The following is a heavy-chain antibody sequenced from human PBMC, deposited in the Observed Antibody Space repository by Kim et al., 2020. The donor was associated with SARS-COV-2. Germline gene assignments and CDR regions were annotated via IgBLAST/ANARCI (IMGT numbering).Heavy chain of an antibody. Sequence: SVKVSCKASGGTFSSYAISWVRQAPGQGLEWMGGIIPIFGTANYSQKFQGRVTITADESTSTAYMELSSLRSEDTAVYYCAKRHWSGYSKSYYYYGMDVWGQGTTVTVSS. D-gene: IGHD3-3*01. J-gene: IGHJ6*02. CDR1: GGTFSSYA. CDR3: AKRHWSGYSKSYYYYGMDV. CDR2: IIPIFGTA. V-gene: IGHV1-69*13.